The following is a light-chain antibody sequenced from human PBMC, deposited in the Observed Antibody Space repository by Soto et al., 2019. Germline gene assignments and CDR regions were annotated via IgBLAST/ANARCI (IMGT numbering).Light chain of an antibody. J-gene: IGKJ1*01. CDR3: QQYGSSPTWT. CDR2: GAS. CDR1: QSVSSSY. Sequence: EIVLTQSPGTLFLSPGERATLSCRASQSVSSSYLAWYQQKPGQAPRLLIYGASSRATGIPDRFSGSGSGTDFTLTISRLEPEAFAVYYCQQYGSSPTWTFGQGTRMDIK. V-gene: IGKV3-20*01.